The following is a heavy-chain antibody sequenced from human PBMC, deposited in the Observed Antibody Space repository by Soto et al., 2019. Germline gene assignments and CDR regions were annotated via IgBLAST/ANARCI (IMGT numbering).Heavy chain of an antibody. CDR2: IYWDDDE. J-gene: IGHJ4*02. Sequence: QITLKESGPTLVKPTQTLTLTCAFSGFSLTSSGVGVGWIRQPPGKALEWLALIYWDDDERYSPSLKSRLTISKDTSKNQVVLTMSNMDPVDTATYYCARDSTGWYGFDFWGQGILVTVSS. CDR3: ARDSTGWYGFDF. D-gene: IGHD6-19*01. CDR1: GFSLTSSGVG. V-gene: IGHV2-5*02.